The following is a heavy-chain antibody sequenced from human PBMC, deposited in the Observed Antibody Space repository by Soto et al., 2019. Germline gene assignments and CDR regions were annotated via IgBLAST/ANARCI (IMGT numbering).Heavy chain of an antibody. D-gene: IGHD1-26*01. J-gene: IGHJ4*02. Sequence: QVQLVESGGGVVQPGRSLRLSCAASGFTFSSYGMHWVRQAPGKGLEWVAVISYDGSNKYYADSVKGRFTISRDDSKNTRYLQMDSLRAEDTAVYYCAKDSGSYGWGSLDYWGQGTLVTVSS. CDR2: ISYDGSNK. V-gene: IGHV3-30*18. CDR3: AKDSGSYGWGSLDY. CDR1: GFTFSSYG.